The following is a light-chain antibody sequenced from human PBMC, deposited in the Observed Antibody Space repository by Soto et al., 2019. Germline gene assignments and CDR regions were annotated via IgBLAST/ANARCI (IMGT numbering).Light chain of an antibody. Sequence: EIVLTQSPGTLSLSPGERATLSCRASQSVSNNYLAWYQQKPGQAPRLLIYGASTRATGIPARFSGSGSGTEFTLTISSLQSEDFAVYYCQQDYNLPFTFGQGTRLEIK. J-gene: IGKJ5*01. V-gene: IGKV3D-7*01. CDR2: GAS. CDR1: QSVSNNY. CDR3: QQDYNLPFT.